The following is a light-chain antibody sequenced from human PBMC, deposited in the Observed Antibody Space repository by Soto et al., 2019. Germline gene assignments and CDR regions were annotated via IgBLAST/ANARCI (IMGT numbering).Light chain of an antibody. Sequence: DIQMTQSPSSLSASVGDRVTITCHASQDISNYLNWYQQKPGKAPKLLIYDASNVDTGVPSRFSGSGSGADFTFTISSLQPEDFATYYCQQYDDLRLFTFGPGTKVAVK. CDR3: QQYDDLRLFT. J-gene: IGKJ3*01. CDR2: DAS. V-gene: IGKV1-33*01. CDR1: QDISNY.